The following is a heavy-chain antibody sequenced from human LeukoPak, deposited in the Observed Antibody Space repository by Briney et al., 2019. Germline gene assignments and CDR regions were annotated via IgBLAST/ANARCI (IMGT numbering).Heavy chain of an antibody. CDR3: ARTYGDPSWNAFDI. Sequence: GGSLRLSCAASGFTVSSNYMSWVRQAPGKGLEWVPVIYSGGSTYYADSVKGRFTISRDNSKNTLYLQMNSLRAEDMAVYYCARTYGDPSWNAFDIWRQGTMVSVSS. CDR2: IYSGGST. D-gene: IGHD4-17*01. V-gene: IGHV3-53*05. CDR1: GFTVSSNY. J-gene: IGHJ3*02.